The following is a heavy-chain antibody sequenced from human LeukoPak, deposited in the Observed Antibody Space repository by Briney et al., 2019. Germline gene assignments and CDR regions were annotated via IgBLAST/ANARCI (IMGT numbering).Heavy chain of an antibody. J-gene: IGHJ2*01. CDR2: AYYGGNT. D-gene: IGHD4-23*01. V-gene: IGHV4-39*01. Sequence: SETLSLTCTVSGASISSSTYYWEWIRQPPGRGLEWIGSAYYGGNTYYSPSLKTRLTMSVDTSKDQFSLKLGSVTVADTAVYYCARRLYGGSSASRWYFDLWGRGTLVTVSS. CDR1: GASISSSTYY. CDR3: ARRLYGGSSASRWYFDL.